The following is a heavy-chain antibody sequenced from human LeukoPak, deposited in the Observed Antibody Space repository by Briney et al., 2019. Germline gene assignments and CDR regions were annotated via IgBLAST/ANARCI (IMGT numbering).Heavy chain of an antibody. Sequence: GGSLRLSCAASGFTFSSYAMSWVRQAPGKGLEWVSAISGSGGSTYYADSVKGRFTISRDNSKNTLYLQMNSLRAEDTAVYYCASTPPGYGDYVPSFLFDYWGQGTLVTVSS. CDR2: ISGSGGST. D-gene: IGHD4-17*01. V-gene: IGHV3-23*01. CDR3: ASTPPGYGDYVPSFLFDY. J-gene: IGHJ4*02. CDR1: GFTFSSYA.